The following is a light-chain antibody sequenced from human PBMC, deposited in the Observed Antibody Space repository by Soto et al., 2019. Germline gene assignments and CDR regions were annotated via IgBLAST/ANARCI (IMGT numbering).Light chain of an antibody. CDR1: QDITNY. CDR2: DVS. J-gene: IGKJ5*01. Sequence: DIQMTQSPSSLSASVGDRVTIICQASQDITNYLNWYQQKPGKAPMLLIYDVSNLETGVPSRFSGSGSGTHFSFTINSLQPEDIATYYCQQYDNVPFTFGQGTRLEMK. CDR3: QQYDNVPFT. V-gene: IGKV1-33*01.